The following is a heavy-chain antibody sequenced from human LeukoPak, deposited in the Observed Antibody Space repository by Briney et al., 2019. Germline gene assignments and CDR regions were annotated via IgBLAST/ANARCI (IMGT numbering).Heavy chain of an antibody. Sequence: SETLSLTCTVSGGSISSYYWSWVRQPAGKGLEWIGRIYTSGSTNYNPSLKSRVTMSVGTSKNQFSLKLSSVTAADTAVYYCARGPCSSTSCPSRGAFDIWGQGTMVTVSS. V-gene: IGHV4-4*07. CDR1: GGSISSYY. CDR3: ARGPCSSTSCPSRGAFDI. CDR2: IYTSGST. J-gene: IGHJ3*02. D-gene: IGHD2-2*01.